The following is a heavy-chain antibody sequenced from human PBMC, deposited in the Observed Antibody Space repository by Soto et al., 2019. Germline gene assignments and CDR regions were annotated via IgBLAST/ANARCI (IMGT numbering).Heavy chain of an antibody. CDR1: GYTFTIYG. CDR3: ARSRTGIAAAVDAFDI. CDR2: ISAYNGNT. Sequence: GASVKVSCKASGYTFTIYGISWVRQAPGQGLEWMGWISAYNGNTNYAQKLQGRVTMTTDTSTSTAYMELRSLRSDDTAVYYCARSRTGIAAAVDAFDIWGQGTMVTVSS. D-gene: IGHD6-13*01. J-gene: IGHJ3*02. V-gene: IGHV1-18*01.